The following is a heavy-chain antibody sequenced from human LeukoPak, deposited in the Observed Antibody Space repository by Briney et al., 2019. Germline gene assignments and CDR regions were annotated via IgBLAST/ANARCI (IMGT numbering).Heavy chain of an antibody. CDR2: ISGNGATT. CDR1: GFTFSSYA. J-gene: IGHJ1*01. V-gene: IGHV3-23*01. Sequence: GGSLRLSCAASGFTFSSYAMSWVRQAPEKGLEWDSVISGNGATTYYADSVKGRFTISRDNARNTLYLQMNSLRAEDTAVYYCAKAPGIAVAAGPFQHWGQGTLVTVSS. D-gene: IGHD6-19*01. CDR3: AKAPGIAVAAGPFQH.